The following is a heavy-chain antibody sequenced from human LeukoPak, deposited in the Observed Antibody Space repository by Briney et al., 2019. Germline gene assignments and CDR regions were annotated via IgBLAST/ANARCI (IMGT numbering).Heavy chain of an antibody. J-gene: IGHJ4*02. CDR1: GFTFSSYA. D-gene: IGHD3-10*01. CDR3: AKISRGQAEAPDFDY. Sequence: GGSLRLSCAASGFTFSSYAMSWVRQAPGKGLEWVSAISGSGGGTYYADSVKGRFTISRDNSKNTQYLQMNSMRAEAAVEYYCAKISRGQAEAPDFDYWGQGTLVTVSS. V-gene: IGHV3-23*01. CDR2: ISGSGGGT.